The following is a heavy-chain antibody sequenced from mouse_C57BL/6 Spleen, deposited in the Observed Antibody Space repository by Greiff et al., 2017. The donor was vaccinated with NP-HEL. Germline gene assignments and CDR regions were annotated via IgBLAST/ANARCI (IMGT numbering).Heavy chain of an antibody. V-gene: IGHV1-15*01. J-gene: IGHJ2*01. Sequence: QVQLQQSGAELVRPGASVTLSCKASGYTFTDYEMHWVKQTPVHGLEWIGAIDPETGGTAYNQKFKGEAILTADKSSSTAYMELRSLTSEDSAVYYCTRSRGSSGYVDYWGQGTTLTVSS. CDR3: TRSRGSSGYVDY. D-gene: IGHD3-2*02. CDR2: IDPETGGT. CDR1: GYTFTDYE.